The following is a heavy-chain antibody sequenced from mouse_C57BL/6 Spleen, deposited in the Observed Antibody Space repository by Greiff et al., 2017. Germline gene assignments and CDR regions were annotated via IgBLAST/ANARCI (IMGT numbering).Heavy chain of an antibody. CDR2: INPSNGGT. CDR3: ARGAYYSNYDDAMDY. CDR1: GYTFTSYW. V-gene: IGHV1-53*01. D-gene: IGHD2-5*01. J-gene: IGHJ4*01. Sequence: VQLQQPGTELVKPGASGYTFTSYWMHWVKQRPGQGLEWIGNINPSNGGTNYNEKFKSKATLTVDKSSSTAYMQLSSLTSEDSAVYYCARGAYYSNYDDAMDYWGQGTSVTVSS.